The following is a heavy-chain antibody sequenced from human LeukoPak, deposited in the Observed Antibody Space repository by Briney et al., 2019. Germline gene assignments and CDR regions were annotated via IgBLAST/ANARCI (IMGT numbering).Heavy chain of an antibody. CDR2: VSTYNGNT. CDR3: TRDRHYKFDY. CDR1: GYTFTTYG. V-gene: IGHV1-18*01. J-gene: IGHJ4*02. D-gene: IGHD1-14*01. Sequence: ASVKVSCKASGYTFTTYGLSWVRQAPGQGLEWMGWVSTYNGNTKYAQKLRGRVIMTTDASTSTAFVELWSLTSDDTAVYYCTRDRHYKFDYWGQGTLVTVSS.